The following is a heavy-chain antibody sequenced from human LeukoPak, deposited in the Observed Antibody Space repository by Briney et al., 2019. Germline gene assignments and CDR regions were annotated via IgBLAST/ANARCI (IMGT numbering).Heavy chain of an antibody. Sequence: SVKVSCKASGGTFSSYAISWVRQAPGQGLEWMGRIIPIFGTANYAQMFQGRVTITTDESTSTAYMELSSLRSEDTAVYYCARDYYDSSGPLPRAFDIWGQGTMVTVSS. D-gene: IGHD3-22*01. V-gene: IGHV1-69*05. CDR3: ARDYYDSSGPLPRAFDI. CDR1: GGTFSSYA. CDR2: IIPIFGTA. J-gene: IGHJ3*02.